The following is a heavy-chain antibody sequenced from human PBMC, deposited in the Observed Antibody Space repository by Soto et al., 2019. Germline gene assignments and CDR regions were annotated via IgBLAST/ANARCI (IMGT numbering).Heavy chain of an antibody. CDR2: ISAYNGNT. Sequence: QVQLVQSGAEVQKPGASVKVSCKASGYTFTSYGISWVRQAPGHGLEWMGWISAYNGNTNYAQKLQGRVTMTTDTSTSTAYMELRCLRSDDTAVYCCARGGYYYDSSGYPPLAYWGQGTLVTVSS. CDR3: ARGGYYYDSSGYPPLAY. J-gene: IGHJ4*02. CDR1: GYTFTSYG. D-gene: IGHD3-22*01. V-gene: IGHV1-18*04.